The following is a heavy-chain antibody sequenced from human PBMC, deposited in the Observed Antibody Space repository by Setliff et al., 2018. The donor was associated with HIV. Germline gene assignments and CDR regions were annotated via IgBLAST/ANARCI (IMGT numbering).Heavy chain of an antibody. D-gene: IGHD3-10*01. V-gene: IGHV4-59*01. CDR2: IYNSEST. CDR1: GDSIGTYY. CDR3: ARARGLLPYYYLDV. J-gene: IGHJ6*03. Sequence: SETLSLTCTVSGDSIGTYYWSWIRQPPGKGLEWIGHIYNSESTKYNPSLKSRVTISVDTSTNQFSLKLSSVTAADTAVYYCARARGLLPYYYLDVRGKGTTVTVSS.